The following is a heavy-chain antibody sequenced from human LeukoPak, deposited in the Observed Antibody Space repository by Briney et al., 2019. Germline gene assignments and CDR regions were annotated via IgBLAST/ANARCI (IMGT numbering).Heavy chain of an antibody. CDR2: IYTSGST. V-gene: IGHV4-4*07. D-gene: IGHD3-22*01. Sequence: SETLSLTCTVSGGSISSYYWSWIRKPAGKGLEWIGRIYTSGSTNYNPSLKSRVTMSVDTSKNQFSLKLSSVTAADTAVYYCARDQTTAVRSSGPQRYYYGMDVWGQGTTVTVSS. CDR1: GGSISSYY. CDR3: ARDQTTAVRSSGPQRYYYGMDV. J-gene: IGHJ6*02.